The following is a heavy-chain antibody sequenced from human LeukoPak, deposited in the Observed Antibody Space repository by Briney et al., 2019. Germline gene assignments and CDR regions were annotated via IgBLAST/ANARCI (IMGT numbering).Heavy chain of an antibody. Sequence: SETLSLTCTVSGGSVSSGSYYWSWIRQPPGKGLEWIGYIYYSGSTNYNPSLKRRVTISVDTSKNQFSLKLSFVTAADTAVYYCARVMGSSGWYFFDPWGQGTLVTVSS. V-gene: IGHV4-61*01. CDR2: IYYSGST. CDR1: GGSVSSGSYY. D-gene: IGHD6-19*01. CDR3: ARVMGSSGWYFFDP. J-gene: IGHJ5*02.